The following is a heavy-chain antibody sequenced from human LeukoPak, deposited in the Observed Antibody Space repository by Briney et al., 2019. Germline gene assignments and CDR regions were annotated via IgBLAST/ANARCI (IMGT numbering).Heavy chain of an antibody. Sequence: GRSLRLSCTASGFTFGDYAMSWVRQAPGKGLEWVGFIRSKAYGGTTEYAASVKGRFTISRDDSKSIAYLQMNSLKTEDTAVYYCTRDIAVAGEVDYWGQGTLVTVSS. V-gene: IGHV3-49*04. CDR2: IRSKAYGGTT. CDR3: TRDIAVAGEVDY. D-gene: IGHD6-19*01. J-gene: IGHJ4*02. CDR1: GFTFGDYA.